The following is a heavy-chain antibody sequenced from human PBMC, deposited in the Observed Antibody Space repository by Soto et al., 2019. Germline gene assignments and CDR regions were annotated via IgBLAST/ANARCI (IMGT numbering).Heavy chain of an antibody. J-gene: IGHJ4*01. V-gene: IGHV3-30*04. Sequence: LRLSCAASGFTFRTFAMHWVRQVPGKGLEWVAVVSYDGSYKSYADSVRGRFTISRDNSKNTLYLQLNSLRADDTAVFYCAREPWGYRGSAKNFDYWGHGTLVTVSS. D-gene: IGHD5-12*01. CDR3: AREPWGYRGSAKNFDY. CDR2: VSYDGSYK. CDR1: GFTFRTFA.